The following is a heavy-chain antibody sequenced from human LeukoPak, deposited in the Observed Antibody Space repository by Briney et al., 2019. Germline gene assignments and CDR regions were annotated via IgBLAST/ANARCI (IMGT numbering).Heavy chain of an antibody. CDR1: GFAFDEHG. V-gene: IGHV3-20*04. Sequence: PGGSLRLSCTASGFAFDEHGMSWVRQVPGKGLEWVAGINWSGGSTGYADPLRGRFTISRDNAKNSLYLQMDSLRAEDTALYYCARAPITSPFYFDYWGQGTLVTVSS. CDR3: ARAPITSPFYFDY. CDR2: INWSGGST. J-gene: IGHJ4*02. D-gene: IGHD2-2*01.